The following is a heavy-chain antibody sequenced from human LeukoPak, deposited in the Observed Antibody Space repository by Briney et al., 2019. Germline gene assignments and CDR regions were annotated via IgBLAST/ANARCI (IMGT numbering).Heavy chain of an antibody. CDR2: MNPNSGNT. D-gene: IGHD6-13*01. V-gene: IGHV1-8*01. Sequence: GASVKASCKASGYTFTSYDINWVRQATGQGLEWMGWMNPNSGNTGYAQKFQGRVTMTRNTSISTAYMELSSLRSEDTAVYYCARGMNSSSWFNFYYYYGMDVWGQGTTVTVSS. CDR3: ARGMNSSSWFNFYYYYGMDV. J-gene: IGHJ6*02. CDR1: GYTFTSYD.